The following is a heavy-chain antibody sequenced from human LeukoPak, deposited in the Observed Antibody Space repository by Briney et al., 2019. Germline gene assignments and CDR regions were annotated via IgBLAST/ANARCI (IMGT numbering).Heavy chain of an antibody. J-gene: IGHJ4*02. Sequence: GGSLRLSCAASGFTFSGSAMHWVRQASGKGLEWVGRIRSKANSYATAYAASVKGRFTISRDDSKNTAYLQMNSLKTEDTAVYYCTRQVDDFWSGYQNRTPGYWGQGTLVTVSS. V-gene: IGHV3-73*01. CDR2: IRSKANSYAT. CDR1: GFTFSGSA. D-gene: IGHD3-3*01. CDR3: TRQVDDFWSGYQNRTPGY.